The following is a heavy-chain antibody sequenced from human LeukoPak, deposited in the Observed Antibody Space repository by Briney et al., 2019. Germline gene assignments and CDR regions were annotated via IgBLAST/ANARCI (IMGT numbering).Heavy chain of an antibody. CDR1: GDSISSSSYH. V-gene: IGHV4-39*01. D-gene: IGHD5-12*01. CDR2: IYYGGST. Sequence: SETLSLICTVSGDSISSSSYHWGWIRQPRGKGLEWIGSIYYGGSTYYSPSLRSRVTISVDTSRNQFSLRLSSVTAADTAVYYCARRVDPCGPLPGAFDTWGRGTMVTVSS. J-gene: IGHJ3*02. CDR3: ARRVDPCGPLPGAFDT.